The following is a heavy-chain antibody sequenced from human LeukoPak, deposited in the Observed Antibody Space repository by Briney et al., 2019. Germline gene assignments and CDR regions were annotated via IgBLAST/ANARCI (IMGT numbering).Heavy chain of an antibody. Sequence: PGRSLRLSLAAAGFTVVTYAMSWVRQAPGKWLEWVSAIIGSGGSTYYPDSVKRRFTISRDNSKNPLSLQMNSLRAEDPAVYYCAKDRGIAAAGPLDYWGQGTLVTVSS. CDR3: AKDRGIAAAGPLDY. CDR1: GFTVVTYA. D-gene: IGHD6-13*01. CDR2: IIGSGGST. J-gene: IGHJ4*02. V-gene: IGHV3-23*01.